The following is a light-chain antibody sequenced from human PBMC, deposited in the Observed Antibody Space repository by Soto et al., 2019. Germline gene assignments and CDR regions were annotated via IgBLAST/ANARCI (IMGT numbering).Light chain of an antibody. J-gene: IGKJ2*01. CDR1: QSLLHSNGYNY. V-gene: IGKV2-28*01. CDR2: LGS. CDR3: MQALQTPPYT. Sequence: DIVMTQSPLSLPVTPGEPASISCRSSQSLLHSNGYNYLHWYLQKPGQSPQVLIYLGSNRASGVPDRFSGSGSGTDFTLKISRVEDEDVGVYYCMQALQTPPYTFGQGTKLEIK.